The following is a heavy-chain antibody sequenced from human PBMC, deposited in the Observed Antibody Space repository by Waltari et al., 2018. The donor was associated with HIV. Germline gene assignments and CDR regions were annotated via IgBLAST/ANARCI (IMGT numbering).Heavy chain of an antibody. CDR2: VIAGGDNT. J-gene: IGHJ4*02. CDR3: VKHLVRGTFDC. Sequence: EVQLLESGGGLVQPGGSLRLSCVPSGFTFSNYAMSWGRQGPGRGLERVSGVIAGGDNTNYADSGKGRFTISRDKSRNTLFMQMNSLTPEDTAVYYCVKHLVRGTFDCWGQGTVVTVSS. V-gene: IGHV3-23*01. D-gene: IGHD3-10*01. CDR1: GFTFSNYA.